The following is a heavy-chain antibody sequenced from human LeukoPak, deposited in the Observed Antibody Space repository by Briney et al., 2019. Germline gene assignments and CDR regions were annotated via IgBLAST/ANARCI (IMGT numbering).Heavy chain of an antibody. J-gene: IGHJ4*02. CDR1: GFTFSSYA. CDR2: ISGSGGST. D-gene: IGHD3-22*01. V-gene: IGHV3-23*01. Sequence: GGSLRLSCAASGFTFSSYAMSWVRQAPGKGLEWVSAISGSGGSTYYADSVKGRFTISRDNSKNTLYLQMNSLSAEDTAVYYCEKVSRYYDSSGPVDYWGQGTLVTVSS. CDR3: EKVSRYYDSSGPVDY.